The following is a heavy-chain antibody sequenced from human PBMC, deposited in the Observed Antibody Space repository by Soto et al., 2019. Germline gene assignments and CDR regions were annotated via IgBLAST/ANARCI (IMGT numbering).Heavy chain of an antibody. CDR2: ISYDGSNK. J-gene: IGHJ1*01. CDR1: GYTFTGYC. CDR3: AKGGPIAALRFLGD. V-gene: IGHV3-30*18. Sequence: SWKASGYTFTGYCMHWVRQAPGKGLEWVAVISYDGSNKYSADSVKGRFTISRDNSKNTLYLQMNSLRAEDTAAYYCAKGGPIAALRFLGDRGQ. D-gene: IGHD6-13*01.